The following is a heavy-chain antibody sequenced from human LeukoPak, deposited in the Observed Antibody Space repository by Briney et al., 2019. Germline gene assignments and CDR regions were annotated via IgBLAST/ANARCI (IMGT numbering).Heavy chain of an antibody. J-gene: IGHJ4*02. CDR1: GHSVSSNSAA. Sequence: SQTLSLTCAISGHSVSSNSAAWTWIRQSTSRGLEWLGRTYYRSKRYNDYAVSVKSRITINPDTSKSQFSLQLNSVTPEDTAVYYCARGGPNRGYDWDYYDYWGQGTLVTVSS. V-gene: IGHV6-1*01. CDR2: TYYRSKRYN. CDR3: ARGGPNRGYDWDYYDY. D-gene: IGHD5-12*01.